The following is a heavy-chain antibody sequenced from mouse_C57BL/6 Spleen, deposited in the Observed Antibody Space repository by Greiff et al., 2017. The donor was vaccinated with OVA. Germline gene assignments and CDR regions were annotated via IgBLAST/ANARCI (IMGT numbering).Heavy chain of an antibody. CDR2: IYPGNSDT. CDR1: AFTFTSYW. D-gene: IGHD1-1*01. J-gene: IGHJ2*01. Sequence: EVQLKESGTVLARPGASVKMSCKTSAFTFTSYWMPWVQQRPGQGLEWIGAIYPGNSDTSYNQKFKGKAKLTAVTSASTAYMELSSLTNEDAAVDYGTRSYCGSSYHFDDWGQGTTLTVAS. CDR3: TRSYCGSSYHFDD. V-gene: IGHV1-5*01.